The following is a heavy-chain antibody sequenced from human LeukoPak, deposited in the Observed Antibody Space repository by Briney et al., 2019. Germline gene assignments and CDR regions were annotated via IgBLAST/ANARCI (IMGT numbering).Heavy chain of an antibody. V-gene: IGHV1-2*02. D-gene: IGHD1-26*01. CDR3: ARDLEWELLSDYFDY. Sequence: AASVKVSCKASGYTFTSYGISWVRQAPGQGLEWMGWINPNSGGTNYAQNFQGRVTMTRDTSINTAYMELNRLKSDDTAVYYCARDLEWELLSDYFDYWGQGTLVTVSS. CDR2: INPNSGGT. CDR1: GYTFTSYG. J-gene: IGHJ4*02.